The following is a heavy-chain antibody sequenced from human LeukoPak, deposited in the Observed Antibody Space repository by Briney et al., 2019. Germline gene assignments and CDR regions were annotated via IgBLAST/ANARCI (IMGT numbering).Heavy chain of an antibody. CDR3: ARGAADYGLDYFDY. V-gene: IGHV1-3*01. Sequence: ASVKVSCKASGCTFTSYAMHWVRQAPGQRLEWMGWINAGNGNTKYSQKFQGRVTITRDTSASTAYMELSSLRSEDTAVYYCARGAADYGLDYFDYWGQGTLVTVSS. CDR2: INAGNGNT. CDR1: GCTFTSYA. J-gene: IGHJ4*02. D-gene: IGHD4-17*01.